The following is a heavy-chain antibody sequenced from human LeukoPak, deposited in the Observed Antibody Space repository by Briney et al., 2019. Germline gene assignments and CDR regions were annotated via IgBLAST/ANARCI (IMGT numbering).Heavy chain of an antibody. CDR3: ARDSVHSVRYFDWLLINEDYYGMDV. V-gene: IGHV1-18*01. D-gene: IGHD3-9*01. J-gene: IGHJ6*02. Sequence: ASVKVSCKASGYTFTSYGISWVRQAPGQGLEWMGWISAYNGNTNYAQKLQGRVTMTTDTSTSTAYMELRSLRSDDTAVYYCARDSVHSVRYFDWLLINEDYYGMDVWGQGTTVTVSS. CDR2: ISAYNGNT. CDR1: GYTFTSYG.